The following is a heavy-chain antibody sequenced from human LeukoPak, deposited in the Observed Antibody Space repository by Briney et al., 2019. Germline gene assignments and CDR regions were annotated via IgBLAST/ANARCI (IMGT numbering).Heavy chain of an antibody. CDR3: ARAVQLERPPPLKGYMDV. V-gene: IGHV3-23*01. J-gene: IGHJ6*03. Sequence: GGSLRLSCAASGFTFSSYAMSWVRQAPGKGLEWVSAISGSGGSTYYADSVKGRFTISRDNSKNTLYLQMNSLRAEDTAVYYCARAVQLERPPPLKGYMDVWGKGTTVTVSS. CDR2: ISGSGGST. CDR1: GFTFSSYA. D-gene: IGHD1-1*01.